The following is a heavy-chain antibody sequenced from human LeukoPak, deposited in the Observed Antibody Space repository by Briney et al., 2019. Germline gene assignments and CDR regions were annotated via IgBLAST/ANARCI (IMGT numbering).Heavy chain of an antibody. Sequence: GGSLRLSCAASGFTFSSYWMNWVRQAPGKGLVWVSRIASDGSSTTYADSVKGRFTISRDNAKNSLYLQMNSLRAEDTAVYYCAREAAAADPSFDYWGQGTLVTVSS. CDR2: IASDGSST. J-gene: IGHJ4*02. V-gene: IGHV3-74*01. CDR1: GFTFSSYW. D-gene: IGHD6-13*01. CDR3: AREAAAADPSFDY.